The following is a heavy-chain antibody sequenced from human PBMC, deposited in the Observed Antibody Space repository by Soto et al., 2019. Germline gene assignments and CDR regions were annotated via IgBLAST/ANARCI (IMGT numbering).Heavy chain of an antibody. Sequence: EVQLVESGGGLVQPGGSLRLSCAASGFTVSSNYMSWVRQAPGKGLEWVSVIYSGGSTYYADSVKGRFTISRHNSKNTLYLQMNSLRAEDTAVYYCARGVGYGDSGYDGSAFDIWGQGTMVTVSS. CDR1: GFTVSSNY. CDR2: IYSGGST. V-gene: IGHV3-53*04. CDR3: ARGVGYGDSGYDGSAFDI. D-gene: IGHD5-12*01. J-gene: IGHJ3*02.